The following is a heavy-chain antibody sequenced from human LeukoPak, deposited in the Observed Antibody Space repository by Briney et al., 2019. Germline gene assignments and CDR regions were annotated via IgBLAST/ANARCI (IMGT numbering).Heavy chain of an antibody. V-gene: IGHV1-69*13. CDR2: IIPIFGTA. D-gene: IGHD3-3*01. Sequence: SVKASCKASGGTFSSYAISWVRQAPGQGLEWMGGIIPIFGTANYAQKFQGRVTITADESTSTAYMELSSLRSEDTAVYYCARDRRSLIRYYDFWSGYYGMDVWGQGTTVTVSS. CDR1: GGTFSSYA. J-gene: IGHJ6*02. CDR3: ARDRRSLIRYYDFWSGYYGMDV.